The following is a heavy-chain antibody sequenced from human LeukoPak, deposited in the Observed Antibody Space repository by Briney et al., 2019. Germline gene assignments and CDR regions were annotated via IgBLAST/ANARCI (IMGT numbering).Heavy chain of an antibody. D-gene: IGHD6-13*01. CDR2: IYSGGST. CDR3: AKGSLPYSSSWYDY. V-gene: IGHV3-53*01. Sequence: GGSLRLSCAASGFTVSSNYMSWVRQAPGKGLEWVSVIYSGGSTYYADSVKGRFTISRDNSKNTLYLQMNSLRAEDTAVYYCAKGSLPYSSSWYDYWGQGTLVTVSS. CDR1: GFTVSSNY. J-gene: IGHJ4*02.